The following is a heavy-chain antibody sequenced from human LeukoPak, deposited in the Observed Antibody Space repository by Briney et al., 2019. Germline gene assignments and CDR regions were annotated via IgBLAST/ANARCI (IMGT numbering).Heavy chain of an antibody. CDR3: AKGDTYYYDSSGSSFDY. J-gene: IGHJ4*02. CDR2: ISGSGGST. V-gene: IGHV3-23*01. D-gene: IGHD3-22*01. Sequence: GGSLRLSCATSGFTFSSYAMSWVRQAPGKGLEWVSAISGSGGSTYYADSVKGRFTISRDNSKNTLYLQMNSLRAEDTAVYYCAKGDTYYYDSSGSSFDYWGQGTLVTVSS. CDR1: GFTFSSYA.